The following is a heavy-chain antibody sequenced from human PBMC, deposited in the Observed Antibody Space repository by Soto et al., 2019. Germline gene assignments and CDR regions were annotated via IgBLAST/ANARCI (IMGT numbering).Heavy chain of an antibody. V-gene: IGHV3-9*01. Sequence: EVQLIESGGGWVQPGTSLRVSCVASGFTFHEYAIHWVRQAPGKGLEWVSGISSDGDTIAYADSVQGRFAVFRDNAKNSLYLQMNSLRAEDTALYYCTKGGYDLIYYFGMDVWGQGTTVTVSS. J-gene: IGHJ6*02. CDR3: TKGGYDLIYYFGMDV. D-gene: IGHD5-12*01. CDR1: GFTFHEYA. CDR2: ISSDGDTI.